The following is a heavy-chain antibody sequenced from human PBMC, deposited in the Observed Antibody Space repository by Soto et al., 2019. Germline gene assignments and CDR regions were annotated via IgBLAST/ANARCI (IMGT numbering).Heavy chain of an antibody. Sequence: SETLSLTCAVYGGSFSGYYWSWIRQPPGKGLEWIGEINHSGGSNYNPSLKSRVTISLDTSKNQFSLKLGSVTAADTAVYYCARGRWELRFDYWGQGTPVTVSS. CDR2: INHSGGS. D-gene: IGHD2-15*01. CDR3: ARGRWELRFDY. V-gene: IGHV4-34*01. J-gene: IGHJ4*02. CDR1: GGSFSGYY.